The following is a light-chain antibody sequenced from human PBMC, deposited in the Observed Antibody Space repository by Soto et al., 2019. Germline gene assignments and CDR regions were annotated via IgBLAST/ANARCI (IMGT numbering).Light chain of an antibody. Sequence: QSALTQPASVSGSPGQSITISCTGTSSDVGVYNYVSWYQQHPGKAPKLMIYEVSNRPSGVSNRFSGSKSGNTASLTISGLQAEDEADYYCTSYTSSSTVVFSGGTKLTVL. CDR2: EVS. J-gene: IGLJ2*01. CDR3: TSYTSSSTVV. CDR1: SSDVGVYNY. V-gene: IGLV2-14*01.